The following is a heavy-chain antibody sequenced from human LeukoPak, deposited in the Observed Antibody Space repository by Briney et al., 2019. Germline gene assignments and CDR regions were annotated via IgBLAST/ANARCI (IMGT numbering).Heavy chain of an antibody. CDR3: AKERLLSLYHFDY. Sequence: GGSLRLSCAASGFTFSSYAMHWVRQAPGKGLEWVAVISYDGSNKYYADSVKGRFTISKDNSKNTLYLQMNSLRAEDTAVYYCAKERLLSLYHFDYWGQGTLVTVSS. V-gene: IGHV3-30*18. J-gene: IGHJ4*02. D-gene: IGHD3-22*01. CDR2: ISYDGSNK. CDR1: GFTFSSYA.